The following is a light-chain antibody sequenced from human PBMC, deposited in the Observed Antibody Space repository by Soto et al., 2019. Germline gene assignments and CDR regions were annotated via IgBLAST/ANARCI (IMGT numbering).Light chain of an antibody. V-gene: IGKV3-20*01. CDR2: HAS. Sequence: EIVLTQSPGTLSLSPGESATLSCRANQVVSSSYLAWYQQKPGQAPRLLIYHASDWATGVPDRFSGSGSGTDFALTITRLEPEDFALFYCQQYGTSPFSFSQGTKLEIK. CDR1: QVVSSSY. J-gene: IGKJ2*01. CDR3: QQYGTSPFS.